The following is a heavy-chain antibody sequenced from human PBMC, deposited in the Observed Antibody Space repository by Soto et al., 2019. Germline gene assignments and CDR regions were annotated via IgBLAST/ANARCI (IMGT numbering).Heavy chain of an antibody. CDR1: GFTFRIYA. CDR2: ISSTGVST. D-gene: IGHD2-2*02. Sequence: EVQLVESGGGLVQPGGSLRLSCAASGFTFRIYAMHWVRQAPGKGLEYVSAISSTGVSTYYANSVKGRVTISRDNSKSTLCLQLGSLRAEDMAVYYCARRQQGGLYGMDAWGQGTTVTVSS. V-gene: IGHV3-64*01. J-gene: IGHJ6*02. CDR3: ARRQQGGLYGMDA.